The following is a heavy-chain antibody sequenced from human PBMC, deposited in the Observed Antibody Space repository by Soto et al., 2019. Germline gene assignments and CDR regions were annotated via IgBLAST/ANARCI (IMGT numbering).Heavy chain of an antibody. J-gene: IGHJ4*02. CDR1: GYSFNTYW. CDR3: AREREYSHGAFDF. V-gene: IGHV5-51*01. D-gene: IGHD5-18*01. CDR2: IYPGDSDT. Sequence: PGESLKSSCKASGYSFNTYWIGWVRQMPGKGLEWMGIIYPGDSDTRYSPSFQGQVTISADKSISTAYLQWSSLKASDTAVYYCAREREYSHGAFDFWGQGTLVTVSS.